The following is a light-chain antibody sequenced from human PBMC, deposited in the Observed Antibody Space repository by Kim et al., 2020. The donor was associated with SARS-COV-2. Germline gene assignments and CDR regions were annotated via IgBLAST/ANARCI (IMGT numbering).Light chain of an antibody. Sequence: PGKTAQITCGGYNIGSKSIHWYQRKPGQAPVLVIYYDSDRPSGIPERFSGSNSGSTATLTIGRVEAGDEADYYCQVWDTDSDHVVFGGGTQLTVL. V-gene: IGLV3-21*01. CDR2: YDS. CDR3: QVWDTDSDHVV. J-gene: IGLJ2*01. CDR1: NIGSKS.